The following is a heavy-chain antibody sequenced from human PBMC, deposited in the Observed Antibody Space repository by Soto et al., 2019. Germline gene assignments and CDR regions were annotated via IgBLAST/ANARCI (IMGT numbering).Heavy chain of an antibody. Sequence: SETLSLTCTVSGGSISSYYWSWIRQPPGKGLEWIGYIYYSGSTNYNPSLKSRVTISVDTSKNQFSLKLSSVTAADTAVYYCARGRGGYCSGGSCGWGQGTLVTVS. V-gene: IGHV4-59*01. CDR3: ARGRGGYCSGGSCG. CDR2: IYYSGST. J-gene: IGHJ4*02. CDR1: GGSISSYY. D-gene: IGHD2-15*01.